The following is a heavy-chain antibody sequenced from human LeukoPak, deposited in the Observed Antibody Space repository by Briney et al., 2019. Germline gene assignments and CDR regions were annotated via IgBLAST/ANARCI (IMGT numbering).Heavy chain of an antibody. D-gene: IGHD2-2*02. CDR2: ISSSGSTI. CDR1: GFTFSDYY. Sequence: KPGGSLRLSCAASGFTFSDYYMSWIRQAPGKGLEWVSYISSSGSTIYYADSVKGRFTISRDNSKNTLYLQMNSLRAEDTAVYYCARDSNLGYCSSTSCYSDQPDYWGQGTLVTVSS. V-gene: IGHV3-11*04. CDR3: ARDSNLGYCSSTSCYSDQPDY. J-gene: IGHJ4*02.